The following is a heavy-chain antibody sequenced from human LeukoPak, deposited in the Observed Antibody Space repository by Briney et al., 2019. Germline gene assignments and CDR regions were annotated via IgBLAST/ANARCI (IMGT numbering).Heavy chain of an antibody. CDR3: AKDRGYGDYFKHGMDV. V-gene: IGHV3-23*01. Sequence: GGSLRLSCAASGFTFSSYAMSWVRQAPGKGLEWVSAISGSGGSTYYADSVKGRFTISRDNSKNTLYLQMNSLRAEDTAVYYCAKDRGYGDYFKHGMDVWGQGTTVTVSS. CDR2: ISGSGGST. J-gene: IGHJ6*02. CDR1: GFTFSSYA. D-gene: IGHD4-17*01.